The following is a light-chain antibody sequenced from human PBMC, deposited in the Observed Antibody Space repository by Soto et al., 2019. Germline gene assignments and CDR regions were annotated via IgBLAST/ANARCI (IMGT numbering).Light chain of an antibody. V-gene: IGKV4-1*01. CDR3: QQHYSTPYT. CDR1: QSVLYSSNNKNY. CDR2: WAS. J-gene: IGKJ2*01. Sequence: DIVMTQSPDSLAVSLGERATINCKSSQSVLYSSNNKNYLAWYQQKPGQPPKLLIYWASTRESGVPDRFSGSGSGTEFTLNISSLQAEDVAVYYCQQHYSTPYTFGQGTKLEIK.